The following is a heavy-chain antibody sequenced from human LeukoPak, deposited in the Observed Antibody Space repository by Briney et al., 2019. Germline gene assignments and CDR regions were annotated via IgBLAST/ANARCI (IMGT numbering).Heavy chain of an antibody. D-gene: IGHD2-15*01. Sequence: GGSLRLSCAASGFTFSNYAMIWVRQAPGKGLKWVSGISASGGSYYADSVKGRLTVSRDISKNTLYLQMNSLRAEDTAVYFCAREPRDCTGGTCQSAGGYYLYYWSQGTLVTVSS. CDR2: ISASGGS. V-gene: IGHV3-23*01. CDR1: GFTFSNYA. CDR3: AREPRDCTGGTCQSAGGYYLYY. J-gene: IGHJ4*02.